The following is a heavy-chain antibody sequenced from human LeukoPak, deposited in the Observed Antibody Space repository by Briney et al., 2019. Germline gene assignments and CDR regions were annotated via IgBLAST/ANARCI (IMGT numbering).Heavy chain of an antibody. D-gene: IGHD2-2*01. Sequence: GGSLRLSCAASGFDFSSYGIHWVRQAPGKGLEWVAVIWYDGSNKYYADSVKGRFTISRDNSKNTLYLQMNSLRAEDTAVYYCAREAWSGGDIVVVPAAPYYFDYWGQGTLVTVSS. CDR1: GFDFSSYG. V-gene: IGHV3-33*01. CDR2: IWYDGSNK. J-gene: IGHJ4*02. CDR3: AREAWSGGDIVVVPAAPYYFDY.